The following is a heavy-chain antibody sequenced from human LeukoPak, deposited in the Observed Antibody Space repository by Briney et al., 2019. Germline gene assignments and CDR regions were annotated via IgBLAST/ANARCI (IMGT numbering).Heavy chain of an antibody. CDR1: GFTVSSNY. Sequence: GGSRRLSCAASGFTVSSNYMNWVRQAPGKGLEWVSVINSGGNAYYADSVKGRFTISRDNSKNMLYLQMNSLRAEDTAVYYCARSQGGTMSLRHFDLWGRGTLVTVSS. CDR3: ARSQGGTMSLRHFDL. CDR2: INSGGNA. V-gene: IGHV3-53*01. D-gene: IGHD3-22*01. J-gene: IGHJ2*01.